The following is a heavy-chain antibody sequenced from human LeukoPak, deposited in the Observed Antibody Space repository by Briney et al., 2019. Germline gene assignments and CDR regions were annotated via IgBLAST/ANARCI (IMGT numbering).Heavy chain of an antibody. Sequence: LGGSLRLSCAASRFTVSSNYMSWVRQAPGKGLEWVSVIYSGGSTYYADSVKGRFTISRDNSKNTLYLQMNSLRAEDTAVYYCARAPLSTRKHNHAFDIWGQGTMVTVSS. CDR2: IYSGGST. D-gene: IGHD1-14*01. J-gene: IGHJ3*02. CDR3: ARAPLSTRKHNHAFDI. CDR1: RFTVSSNY. V-gene: IGHV3-53*01.